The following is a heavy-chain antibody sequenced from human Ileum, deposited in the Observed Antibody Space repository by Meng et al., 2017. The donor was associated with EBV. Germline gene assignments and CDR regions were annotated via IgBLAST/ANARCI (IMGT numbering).Heavy chain of an antibody. V-gene: IGHV4-61*08. D-gene: IGHD2-21*02. Sequence: QVQPEESGPGLVEPSETLSLTCSVSKGSVSSSGYYCTWIRQPPGKVLEWIGYMSYTGSTNYKSTLKSRVTISVDKSKNQFSLKLSSVTAADTAVYYCARERGGGDRGIQWGQGTLVTVSS. CDR2: MSYTGST. CDR1: KGSVSSSGYY. CDR3: ARERGGGDRGIQ. J-gene: IGHJ4*02.